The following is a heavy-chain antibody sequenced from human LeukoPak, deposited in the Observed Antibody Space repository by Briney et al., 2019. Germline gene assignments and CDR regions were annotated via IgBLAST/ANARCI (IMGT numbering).Heavy chain of an antibody. CDR2: TYYRSKWYN. J-gene: IGHJ6*02. CDR3: ARARIDSGYDLRGYYYGMDV. CDR1: GDSVFSNSAA. V-gene: IGHV6-1*01. D-gene: IGHD5-12*01. Sequence: SQTLSLTCAISGDSVFSNSAAWNWIRQSPSRGLEWLGRTYYRSKWYNDYAVSVKSRITINPDTSKNQFSLQLKSVTPEDTAVYYCARARIDSGYDLRGYYYGMDVWGQGTTVTVS.